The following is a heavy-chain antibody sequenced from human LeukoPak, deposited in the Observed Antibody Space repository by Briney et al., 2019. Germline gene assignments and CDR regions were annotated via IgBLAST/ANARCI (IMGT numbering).Heavy chain of an antibody. CDR2: IYYSGST. Sequence: SVTLSLTCTVSGDSICRFNWSWIPQPPGKGLVGVGYIYYSGSTNYNPSLKSRVTISVDTSKNQFSLKLSAVTAADTAVYYCARGGRGYSFLDDWGQGTLVSVSS. J-gene: IGHJ4*02. D-gene: IGHD5-18*01. CDR3: ARGGRGYSFLDD. CDR1: GDSICRFN. V-gene: IGHV4-59*01.